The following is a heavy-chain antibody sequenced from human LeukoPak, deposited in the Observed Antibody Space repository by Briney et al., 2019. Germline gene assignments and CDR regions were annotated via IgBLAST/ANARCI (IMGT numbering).Heavy chain of an antibody. CDR1: GFTFANYA. CDR3: ATYAEYHVSWPLDY. Sequence: GGSLRLSCAASGFTFANYAMHWVRQAPGKGLEWVALISKDGSFEDYVDSVKGRFTISRDNSKNTVFLQMNTLRGEDTAVYYCATYAEYHVSWPLDYWGQGTLVTVSS. D-gene: IGHD6-6*01. J-gene: IGHJ4*02. CDR2: ISKDGSFE. V-gene: IGHV3-30*03.